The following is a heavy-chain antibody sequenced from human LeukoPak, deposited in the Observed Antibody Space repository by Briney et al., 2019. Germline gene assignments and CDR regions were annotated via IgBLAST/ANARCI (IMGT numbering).Heavy chain of an antibody. Sequence: GGSLRLSCAASGFTFDDYAMHWVRQAPGKGLEWVSGISWNSGSIGYADSVKGRFTISRDNAKNSLYLQMNSLRAEDTALYYCAKARNTRIAAAADPFDYWGQGTLVTVPS. CDR2: ISWNSGSI. J-gene: IGHJ4*02. D-gene: IGHD6-13*01. V-gene: IGHV3-9*01. CDR1: GFTFDDYA. CDR3: AKARNTRIAAAADPFDY.